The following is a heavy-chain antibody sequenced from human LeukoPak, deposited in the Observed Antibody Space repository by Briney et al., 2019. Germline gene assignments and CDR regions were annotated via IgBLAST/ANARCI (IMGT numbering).Heavy chain of an antibody. CDR3: ASSGDYARRIDY. Sequence: GGSLRLSCAASGFTFSSYWMSWVRQAPGKGLEWVANIKQDGSEQYYEDSVKGRFTISRDNAKNSLYLQMNSLRAEDTAVYYCASSGDYARRIDYWGQGTLVTVSS. J-gene: IGHJ4*02. CDR2: IKQDGSEQ. D-gene: IGHD4-17*01. V-gene: IGHV3-7*01. CDR1: GFTFSSYW.